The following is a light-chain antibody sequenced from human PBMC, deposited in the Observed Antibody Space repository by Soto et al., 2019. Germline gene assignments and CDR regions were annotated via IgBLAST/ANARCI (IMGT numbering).Light chain of an antibody. CDR1: QSVNNY. V-gene: IGKV3-11*01. Sequence: EIVLTQSPATLSLSPGERATLSCRASQSVNNYLAWYQQKPGQAPRLLIYDTSDRATGIPVRFSGSGSGTDFTLTISSLEPEDFAVFYCQQRSVWPWTFGQGTKVDIK. CDR3: QQRSVWPWT. J-gene: IGKJ1*01. CDR2: DTS.